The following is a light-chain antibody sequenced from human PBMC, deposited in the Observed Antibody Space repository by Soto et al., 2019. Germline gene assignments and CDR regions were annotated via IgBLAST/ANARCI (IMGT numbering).Light chain of an antibody. Sequence: QSVLTQPASVSGSPGQSTTVSCTGTSGDVGASDYVSWYQHHPGKAPKAIIYEVKNRPSGVSSRFSGSKSANTASLTISGLQAEDEADYYCSSFTTSTTLYVFGTGTKVTVL. CDR1: SGDVGASDY. CDR2: EVK. J-gene: IGLJ1*01. V-gene: IGLV2-14*01. CDR3: SSFTTSTTLYV.